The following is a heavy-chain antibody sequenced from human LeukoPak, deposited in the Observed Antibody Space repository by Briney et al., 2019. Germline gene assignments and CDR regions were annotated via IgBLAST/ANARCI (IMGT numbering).Heavy chain of an antibody. CDR3: ARADCSSSTCYLRRSWFDP. J-gene: IGHJ5*02. D-gene: IGHD2-2*01. CDR2: ISSSSRYI. Sequence: PGGSLRLSCAASGFTLSNYDMNWVRQAPGKGLEWVSSISSSSRYIYYKDSVRGRFTISRDDAKNSLYLGMNSLRAEDTAVYYCARADCSSSTCYLRRSWFDPWGQGTLVTVSS. V-gene: IGHV3-21*01. CDR1: GFTLSNYD.